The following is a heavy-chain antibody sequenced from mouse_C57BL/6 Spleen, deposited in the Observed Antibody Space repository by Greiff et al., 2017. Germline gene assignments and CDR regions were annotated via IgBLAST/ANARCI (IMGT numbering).Heavy chain of an antibody. Sequence: VQLQQSGAELVKPGASVKMSCKASGYTFTSYWITWVKQRPGQGLEWIGDIYPGSGSTNYNEKFKSKATLTVDTSSSTAYMQLSSLTSEDSAVYYCARSPTYGSSYGWYFDVWGTGTTVTVSS. CDR2: IYPGSGST. D-gene: IGHD1-1*01. V-gene: IGHV1-55*01. CDR1: GYTFTSYW. J-gene: IGHJ1*03. CDR3: ARSPTYGSSYGWYFDV.